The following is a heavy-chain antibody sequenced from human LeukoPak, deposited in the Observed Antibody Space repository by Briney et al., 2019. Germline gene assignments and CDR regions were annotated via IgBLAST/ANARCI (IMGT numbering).Heavy chain of an antibody. CDR1: GGTFSSYE. J-gene: IGHJ4*02. V-gene: IGHV1-69*04. Sequence: GASVKVSCKASGGTFSSYEISWVRQAPGQGLEWMGRIIPILGIANYAQKFQGRVTITADKSTSSAYMELSSLRSEDTAMYYCARDLEGACDYWGQGTLVTVSS. CDR2: IIPILGIA. D-gene: IGHD1-26*01. CDR3: ARDLEGACDY.